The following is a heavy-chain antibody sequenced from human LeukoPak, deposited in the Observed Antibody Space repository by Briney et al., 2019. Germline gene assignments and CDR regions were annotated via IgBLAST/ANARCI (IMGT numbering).Heavy chain of an antibody. V-gene: IGHV4-30-2*01. CDR2: IYHSGST. CDR3: ARVGGYCSGGSCPYYFDY. D-gene: IGHD2-15*01. J-gene: IGHJ4*02. Sequence: PSQTLSLTCAVSGGSISSGGYSLSWIRQPPGKGLEWIVYIYHSGSTYYNPSLKSRVTISVDRSKNQFSLKLSSVTAADTAVYYCARVGGYCSGGSCPYYFDYWGQGTLVTVSS. CDR1: GGSISSGGYS.